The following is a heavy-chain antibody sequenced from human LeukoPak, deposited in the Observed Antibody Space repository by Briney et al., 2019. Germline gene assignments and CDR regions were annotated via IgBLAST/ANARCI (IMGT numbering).Heavy chain of an antibody. D-gene: IGHD3-22*01. CDR1: GGSISLSYYY. J-gene: IGHJ6*03. Sequence: SETLSLTCSVSGGSISLSYYYWGWIRQPPGKAPEWIGSVYYSGTTSYNPSLKSRVTISVDMSKNHFSLRLSSVTAADTAMYYCARDRFDDSSGYYYHYYYYMDVWGKGTTVTVSS. V-gene: IGHV4-39*07. CDR3: ARDRFDDSSGYYYHYYYYMDV. CDR2: VYYSGTT.